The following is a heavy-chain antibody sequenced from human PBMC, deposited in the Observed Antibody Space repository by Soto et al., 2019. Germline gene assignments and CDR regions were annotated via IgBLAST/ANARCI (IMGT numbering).Heavy chain of an antibody. CDR3: ARESRFLEWLSLNWFDP. CDR2: ISGSGDST. Sequence: GGSLRLSCAASGFTFSSYSMNWVRQAPGKGLEWVSVISGSGDSTYYADSVKGRFTISRDNAKNSLYLQMNSLRDEDTAVYYCARESRFLEWLSLNWFDPWGQGTLVTVSS. D-gene: IGHD3-3*01. CDR1: GFTFSSYS. V-gene: IGHV3-23*01. J-gene: IGHJ5*02.